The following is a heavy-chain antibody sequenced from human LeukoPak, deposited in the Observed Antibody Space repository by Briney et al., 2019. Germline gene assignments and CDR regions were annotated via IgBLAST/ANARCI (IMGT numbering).Heavy chain of an antibody. V-gene: IGHV4-59*08. CDR3: ARGGDQWLAY. CDR1: GGSISSYY. Sequence: PSETLSLTCTVSGGSISSYYWSWIRQPPGKGLEWIGYIYYSGSTNYNPSLKSRVTISVDTSKNQFSLKLSSVTAADTAVYYCARGGDQWLAYWGQGTLVTVSS. D-gene: IGHD6-19*01. CDR2: IYYSGST. J-gene: IGHJ4*02.